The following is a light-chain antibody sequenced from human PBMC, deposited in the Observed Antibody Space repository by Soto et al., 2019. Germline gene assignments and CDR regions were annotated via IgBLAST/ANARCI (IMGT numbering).Light chain of an antibody. V-gene: IGLV2-11*01. CDR2: DVN. Sequence: QSALTQPRSVSGSPGQSVTVSCTGTSSDVGGHNHVSWYRQHPGKAPKLMISDVNKRPSGVPDRFSGSKPGNTASLTISGLQAEDEADYYCCSFAGRVFVFGTGTKLTVL. CDR1: SSDVGGHNH. CDR3: CSFAGRVFV. J-gene: IGLJ1*01.